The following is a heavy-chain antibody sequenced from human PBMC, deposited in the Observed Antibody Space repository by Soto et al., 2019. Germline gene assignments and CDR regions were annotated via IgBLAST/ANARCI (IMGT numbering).Heavy chain of an antibody. J-gene: IGHJ5*02. Sequence: PSETLSLTCAVYGESFIGYYWTWIRQPPGKGLEWIGEINHRGYTNYNPSLKSRVTISIDTSKNQFSLKLTSVTAEDTSVYYCARKDIVTTNCFDPWGRGNLVTVSA. V-gene: IGHV4-34*01. D-gene: IGHD5-12*01. CDR1: GESFIGYY. CDR2: INHRGYT. CDR3: ARKDIVTTNCFDP.